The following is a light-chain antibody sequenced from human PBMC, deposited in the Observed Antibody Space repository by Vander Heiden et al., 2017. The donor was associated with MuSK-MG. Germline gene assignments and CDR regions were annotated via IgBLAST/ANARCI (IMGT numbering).Light chain of an antibody. CDR2: RNN. V-gene: IGLV1-47*03. J-gene: IGLJ2*01. Sequence: GQRVTFSCSGSSSNIGSNYVYWYQQLPGTAPKLLIYRNNERPSGVPDRFSGSKSGTSASLAISGLWAEDEADYYCAAWDDSMSGVVFGGGTKLTVL. CDR1: SSNIGSNY. CDR3: AAWDDSMSGVV.